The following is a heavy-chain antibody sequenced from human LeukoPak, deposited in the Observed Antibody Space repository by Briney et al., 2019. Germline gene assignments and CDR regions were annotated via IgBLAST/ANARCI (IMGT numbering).Heavy chain of an antibody. J-gene: IGHJ3*02. Sequence: SETLSLTCAVYGGSFSGYYWSWIRQPPGKGLEWIGGINHSGSTNYNPSLKSRVTISVDTSKNQFSLKLSSVTAADTAVYYCARRAARRNDAFDIWGQGTMVTVSS. CDR1: GGSFSGYY. CDR2: INHSGST. D-gene: IGHD6-6*01. V-gene: IGHV4-34*01. CDR3: ARRAARRNDAFDI.